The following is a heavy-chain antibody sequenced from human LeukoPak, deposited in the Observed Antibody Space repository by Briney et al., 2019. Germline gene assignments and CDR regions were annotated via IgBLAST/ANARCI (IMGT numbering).Heavy chain of an antibody. CDR3: ARGPKVTHPFYYYYYYMDV. J-gene: IGHJ6*03. CDR1: GASVSGSNYY. V-gene: IGHV4-39*07. Sequence: SETLSLTCAVSGASVSGSNYYWGWIRQPPGKGLEWIGNIYSSGSTYYNASLQSRVTISVDTSKNQFSLKLSSVTAADTAVYYCARGPKVTHPFYYYYYYMDVWGKGTTVTVSS. CDR2: IYSSGST. D-gene: IGHD4-17*01.